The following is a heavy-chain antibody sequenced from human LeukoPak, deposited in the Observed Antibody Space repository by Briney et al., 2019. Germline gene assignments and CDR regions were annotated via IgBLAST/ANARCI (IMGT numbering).Heavy chain of an antibody. J-gene: IGHJ4*02. CDR3: AKYCSGVGCYSGLDY. CDR2: ITGSGGTT. D-gene: IGHD2-15*01. Sequence: GGSLRLSCAASGFSFTDAWMSWLRHPPGEGLEWVSTITGSGGTTYYADSMKGRFTISRDNSKNTLYLHMNSLRAEDTAIYYCAKYCSGVGCYSGLDYWGQGALVTVSS. CDR1: GFSFTDAW. V-gene: IGHV3-23*01.